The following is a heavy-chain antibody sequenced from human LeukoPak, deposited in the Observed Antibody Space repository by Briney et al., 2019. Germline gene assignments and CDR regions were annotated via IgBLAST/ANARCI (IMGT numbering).Heavy chain of an antibody. J-gene: IGHJ5*02. V-gene: IGHV4-39*01. Sequence: PSETLSLTCTVSGGSISSNSYYWGWIRQSPGKGLEWIGSIYYSGSTYYNPSLKSRVTISVDTSKNQFSLKLSSVTVADTAMYYCARNRYYYGSGNYGVPNWFDPWGQGTLVTVSS. CDR2: IYYSGST. CDR3: ARNRYYYGSGNYGVPNWFDP. D-gene: IGHD3-10*01. CDR1: GGSISSNSYY.